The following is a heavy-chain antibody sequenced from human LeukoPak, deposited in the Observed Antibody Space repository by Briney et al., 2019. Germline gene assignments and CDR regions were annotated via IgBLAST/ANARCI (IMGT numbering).Heavy chain of an antibody. CDR1: GYTFIGYY. CDR2: INPNSGGT. CDR3: AREGRNGYNEGYFDY. D-gene: IGHD5-24*01. J-gene: IGHJ4*02. V-gene: IGHV1-2*02. Sequence: ASVKVSCTASGYTFIGYYMHWVRQAPGQGLDWMGWINPNSGGTKYAQNFQGRVTLTTDTSINTAYMELSSLRSDDTAVYYCAREGRNGYNEGYFDYWGQGTLVTVSS.